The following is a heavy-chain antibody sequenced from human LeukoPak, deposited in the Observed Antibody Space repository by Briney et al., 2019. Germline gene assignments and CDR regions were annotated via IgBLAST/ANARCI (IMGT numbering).Heavy chain of an antibody. CDR2: IYYSGST. D-gene: IGHD2-15*01. CDR1: GGSISSSY. V-gene: IGHV4-59*08. J-gene: IGHJ5*02. Sequence: SETLSLTCTVSGGSISSSYWSWIRQPPRRGLEWIGYIYYSGSTNYNPSLKSRVTISVDTSKNQFSLKLTSVTAADTAVYYCARVDGSCSGGSCPSGNWFDPWGQGTLVTVSS. CDR3: ARVDGSCSGGSCPSGNWFDP.